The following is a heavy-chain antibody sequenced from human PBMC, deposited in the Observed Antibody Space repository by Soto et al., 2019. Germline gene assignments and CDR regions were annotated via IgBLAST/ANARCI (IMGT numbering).Heavy chain of an antibody. CDR2: IYPGDSDT. CDR1: GYSFSSYW. Sequence: GESLKISCKGSGYSFSSYWIGWVRQMPGKGLEWMGIIYPGDSDTRYSPSFQGQVTISADKTTSTAYLQWSSLKASDTAMYYCARAYCGGVCYSARYYGMDVWGQGTTVTVSS. J-gene: IGHJ6*02. CDR3: ARAYCGGVCYSARYYGMDV. D-gene: IGHD2-21*02. V-gene: IGHV5-51*01.